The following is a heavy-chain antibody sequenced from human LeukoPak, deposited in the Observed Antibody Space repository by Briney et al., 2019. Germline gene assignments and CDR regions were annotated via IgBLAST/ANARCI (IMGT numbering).Heavy chain of an antibody. V-gene: IGHV3-23*01. D-gene: IGHD3-10*01. CDR2: IHSSAGST. Sequence: GGSLRLSCAASGFTFISYAMSWVRQAPGKGLEWVSGIHSSAGSTYYADSVKGRFTISRDNSKNTVYLQMNSLRAEDTAVYYCARDRFGELLRGMDVWGQGTTVTVSS. J-gene: IGHJ6*02. CDR3: ARDRFGELLRGMDV. CDR1: GFTFISYA.